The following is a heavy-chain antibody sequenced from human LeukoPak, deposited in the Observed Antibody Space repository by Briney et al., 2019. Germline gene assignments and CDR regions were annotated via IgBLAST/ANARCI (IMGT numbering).Heavy chain of an antibody. CDR2: INSDGSST. Sequence: GGSLRLSCAASGFTFSSYWMHWVRQAPGKGLVWVSRINSDGSSTSYADSVKGRFTISRDNAKNTLYLQMNSLRAEDTAVYYCARSGGYCSGDCYSDAFDIWGQGTMVTVSS. CDR3: ARSGGYCSGDCYSDAFDI. CDR1: GFTFSSYW. J-gene: IGHJ3*02. V-gene: IGHV3-74*01. D-gene: IGHD2-21*02.